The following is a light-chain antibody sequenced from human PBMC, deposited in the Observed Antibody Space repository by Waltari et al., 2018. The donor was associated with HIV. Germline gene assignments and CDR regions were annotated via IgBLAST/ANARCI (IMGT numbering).Light chain of an antibody. V-gene: IGKV3-11*01. CDR3: QQRRAFNT. CDR1: ETVDTD. Sequence: EIVLTQSPATLSLSPGERATLSCRASETVDTDLAWYQHQPGQAPRLLIYEASTRATGIPARFSGSGSGTDFTLTISSLEPEDFAIYYWQQRRAFNTFGRGTRLEIK. J-gene: IGKJ5*01. CDR2: EAS.